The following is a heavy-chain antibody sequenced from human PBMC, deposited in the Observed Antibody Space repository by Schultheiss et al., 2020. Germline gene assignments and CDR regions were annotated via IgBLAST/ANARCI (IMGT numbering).Heavy chain of an antibody. CDR1: GFTFSSYA. J-gene: IGHJ4*02. V-gene: IGHV3-30-3*01. Sequence: GGSLRLSCAASGFTFSSYAMHWVRQAPGKGLKWVTVISYDGSSQFYADSVKGRFTISRDNSKNTLSLQMSSLRAEDTAVYYCARGGGSYGDYVGGLDYWGQGTLVTVSS. CDR3: ARGGGSYGDYVGGLDY. CDR2: ISYDGSSQ. D-gene: IGHD4-17*01.